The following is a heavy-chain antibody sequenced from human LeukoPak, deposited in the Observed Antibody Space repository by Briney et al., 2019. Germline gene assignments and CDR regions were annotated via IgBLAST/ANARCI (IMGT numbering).Heavy chain of an antibody. Sequence: GGSLRLSCAASGFTFGNYGMSWVRQAPGKGLEWVSGINWNGGSTGYADSVKGRFTISRDNAKNSLYLQMNSLRAEDTALYYCARAGYDSSGYYRNFDYWGQGTLVTVSS. CDR3: ARAGYDSSGYYRNFDY. J-gene: IGHJ4*02. CDR2: INWNGGST. D-gene: IGHD3-22*01. V-gene: IGHV3-20*04. CDR1: GFTFGNYG.